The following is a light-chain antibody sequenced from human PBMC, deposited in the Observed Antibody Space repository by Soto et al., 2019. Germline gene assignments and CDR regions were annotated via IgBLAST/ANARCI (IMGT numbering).Light chain of an antibody. J-gene: IGLJ3*02. CDR1: SSDIGGYNS. V-gene: IGLV2-8*01. Sequence: QSALTQPPSASGSPGQSVTISCTGTSSDIGGYNSVSWYQQHPGKAPRLMIYEVNKRPSGVPDRFSGSKSGTSASLAISGLRSEDEADYYCATWDDSLSGWVFGGGTKVTVL. CDR2: EVN. CDR3: ATWDDSLSGWV.